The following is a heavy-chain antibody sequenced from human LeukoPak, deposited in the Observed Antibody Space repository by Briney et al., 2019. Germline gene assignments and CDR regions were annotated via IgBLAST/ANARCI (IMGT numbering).Heavy chain of an antibody. D-gene: IGHD6-13*01. CDR2: IYYSGST. J-gene: IGHJ4*02. CDR1: GGSISSYY. CDR3: ARHGRGISLDY. Sequence: SETLSLTCTVSGGSISSYYWSWIRQPPGKGLEWIGYIYYSGSTNYNPSLKSRVTISVDTSKNQFSLKLSSVTAADTAVYYCARHGRGISLDYWGQGTLVTVSS. V-gene: IGHV4-59*08.